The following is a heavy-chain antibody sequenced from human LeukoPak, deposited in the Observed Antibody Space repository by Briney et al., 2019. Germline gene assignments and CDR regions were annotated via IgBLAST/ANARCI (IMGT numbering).Heavy chain of an antibody. CDR1: GGSISSGSYY. V-gene: IGHV4-61*02. J-gene: IGHJ4*02. D-gene: IGHD2-8*01. Sequence: SQTLSLTCTVSGGSISSGSYYWSWIRQPAGKGLEWIGRIYTSGSTNYNPSLKTRAPISVDTPKTQLPRKLTALTAADTAVYYCARDPSSMVYVFDYWGQGTLVTVSS. CDR2: IYTSGST. CDR3: ARDPSSMVYVFDY.